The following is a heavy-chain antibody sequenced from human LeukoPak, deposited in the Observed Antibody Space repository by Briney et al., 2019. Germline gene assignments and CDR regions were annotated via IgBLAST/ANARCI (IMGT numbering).Heavy chain of an antibody. CDR2: ISYDGSNK. D-gene: IGHD4-17*01. Sequence: PGGSLRLSCAASGFTFSSYAMHWVRQAPGKGLEWVAVISYDGSNKYYADSVKGRFTISRDNSKNTLYLQMNSLRAEDTAVYYCARSPYGDYDGYADYWGQGTLVTVSS. J-gene: IGHJ4*02. CDR1: GFTFSSYA. V-gene: IGHV3-30-3*01. CDR3: ARSPYGDYDGYADY.